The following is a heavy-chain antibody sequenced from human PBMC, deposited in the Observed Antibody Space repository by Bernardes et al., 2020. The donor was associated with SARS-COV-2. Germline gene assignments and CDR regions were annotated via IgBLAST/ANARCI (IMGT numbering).Heavy chain of an antibody. Sequence: SLRLSCAASGFTFDDYAMHWVRQAPGKGLEWVSGTSWNSGSIGYADSVKGRFTISRDNAKNSLYLQMNSLRAEDTVLYYCAKIPDDSGSYYRHFDIWGQEKRVTF. J-gene: IGHJ3*02. V-gene: IGHV3-9*01. CDR1: GFTFDDYA. CDR2: TSWNSGSI. CDR3: AKIPDDSGSYYRHFDI. D-gene: IGHD1-26*01.